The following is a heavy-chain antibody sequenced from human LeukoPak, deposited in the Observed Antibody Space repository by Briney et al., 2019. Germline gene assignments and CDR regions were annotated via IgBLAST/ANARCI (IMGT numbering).Heavy chain of an antibody. Sequence: GASVKVSCKASGYTFTSYAMHWVRQAPGQRLEWMGWINAGNGNTKYSQEFQGRVTITRDTSASTAYMELSSLRSEDMAVYYCARDSRVDDYVWGSYRYEPDYYFDYWGQGTLVTVSS. V-gene: IGHV1-3*03. J-gene: IGHJ4*02. CDR1: GYTFTSYA. CDR2: INAGNGNT. D-gene: IGHD3-16*02. CDR3: ARDSRVDDYVWGSYRYEPDYYFDY.